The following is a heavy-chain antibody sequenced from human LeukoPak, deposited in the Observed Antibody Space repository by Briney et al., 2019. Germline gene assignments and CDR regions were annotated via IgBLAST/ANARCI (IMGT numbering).Heavy chain of an antibody. V-gene: IGHV4-59*11. CDR3: ATIKRGSIFGYFDF. CDR1: GGSISSHY. D-gene: IGHD5-18*01. Sequence: SETLSLTCTVSGGSISSHYWSWIRQPPGKGLEWIAYLFDSVNTKDNPSLQSRLTLSADTSKNQFSLRLNSVTAADTAVYYCATIKRGSIFGYFDFWGQGIKVTVSS. CDR2: LFDSVNT. J-gene: IGHJ4*02.